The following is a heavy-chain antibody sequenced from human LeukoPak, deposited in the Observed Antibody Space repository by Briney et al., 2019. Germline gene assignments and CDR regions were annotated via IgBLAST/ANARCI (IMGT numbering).Heavy chain of an antibody. D-gene: IGHD5-24*01. V-gene: IGHV3-74*01. J-gene: IGHJ4*01. CDR3: VRDNAYTFDY. CDR2: INTNGDSA. CDR1: GFKFSSYW. Sequence: GGSLRLSCAVSGFKFSSYWMNWVRQVPGKGLMWVAHINTNGDSANYADSVKGRFTISRDDAKSTLSLQMNSLRAEDTAIYYCVRDNAYTFDYWGQGTLVTVSS.